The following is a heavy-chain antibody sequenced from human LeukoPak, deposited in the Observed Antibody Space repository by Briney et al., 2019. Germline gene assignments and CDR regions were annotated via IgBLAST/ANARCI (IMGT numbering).Heavy chain of an antibody. J-gene: IGHJ3*02. CDR1: GFTFSSYG. D-gene: IGHD3-10*01. CDR2: IWYDGSNK. CDR3: ARDLITMVRGSLGAFDI. Sequence: GGSLRLSCAASGFTFSSYGMHWVRQAPGKGLEWVAVIWYDGSNKYYADSVKGRFTISRDNSKNTLYLQMNSLRAEDTAVYYCARDLITMVRGSLGAFDIWGQGTMVTVSS. V-gene: IGHV3-33*01.